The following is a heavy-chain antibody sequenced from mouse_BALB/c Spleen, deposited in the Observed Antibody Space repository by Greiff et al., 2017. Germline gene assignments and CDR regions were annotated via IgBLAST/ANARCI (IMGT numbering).Heavy chain of an antibody. CDR3: ARDYYGSTHYFDY. Sequence: EVNLVESGAELVKPGASVKLSCTASGFNIKDTYMHWVKQRPEQGLEWIGRIDPANGNTKYDPKFQGKATITADTSSNTAYLQLSSLTSEDTAVYYCARDYYGSTHYFDYWGQGTTLTVSS. CDR2: IDPANGNT. J-gene: IGHJ2*01. V-gene: IGHV14-3*02. CDR1: GFNIKDTY. D-gene: IGHD1-1*01.